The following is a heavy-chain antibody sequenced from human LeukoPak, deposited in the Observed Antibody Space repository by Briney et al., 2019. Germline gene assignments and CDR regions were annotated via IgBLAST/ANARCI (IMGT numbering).Heavy chain of an antibody. D-gene: IGHD6-6*01. J-gene: IGHJ4*02. V-gene: IGHV4-38-2*02. CDR1: GYSISSGYY. CDR3: ARGGQLVRVAFDY. Sequence: PSETLSLTCTVSGYSISSGYYWGWIRQPPGKGLEWIGSIYHSGSTYYNPSLKSRVTISVDTSKNQFSLKLSSVTAADTAVYYCARGGQLVRVAFDYWGQGTLVTVSS. CDR2: IYHSGST.